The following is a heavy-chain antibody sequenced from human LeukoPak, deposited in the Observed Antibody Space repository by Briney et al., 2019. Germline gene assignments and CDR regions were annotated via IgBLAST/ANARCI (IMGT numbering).Heavy chain of an antibody. J-gene: IGHJ4*02. D-gene: IGHD4-17*01. V-gene: IGHV1-69*05. CDR1: GGTFSSYA. CDR3: ARIPRGGTTVTL. CDR2: IIPIFGTA. Sequence: GASVKVSCKASGGTFSSYAISWVRQAPGQGLEWMGGIIPIFGTANYAQKFQGRVTITTDESTSTAYMELSSLRSEDTAVYYCARIPRGGTTVTLWGQGTLVTVSS.